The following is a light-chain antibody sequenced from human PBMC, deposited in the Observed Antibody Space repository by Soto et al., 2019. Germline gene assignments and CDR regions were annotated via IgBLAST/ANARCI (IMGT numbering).Light chain of an antibody. V-gene: IGKV1-39*01. J-gene: IGKJ2*01. CDR2: AAS. CDR1: QSVTTY. CDR3: QQTYSVPYT. Sequence: DIQMTQSPSSLSVSVGDRVTITCRASQSVTTYLNWDQQIPGQAPKVLIYAASIFQSGVPSRFSGSGSGTDFTLTISSLQPEDFATYYCQQTYSVPYTFGQGTMVEMK.